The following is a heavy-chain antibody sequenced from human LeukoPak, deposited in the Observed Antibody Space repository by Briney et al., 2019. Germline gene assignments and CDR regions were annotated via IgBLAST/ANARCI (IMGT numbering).Heavy chain of an antibody. V-gene: IGHV4-39*07. D-gene: IGHD1-1*01. CDR1: GGSISSSSYY. CDR2: IYYSGST. Sequence: PSETLSLTCTVSGGSISSSSYYWGWIRQPPGKGLEWIGSIYYSGSTNYNPSLKSRVTISVDTSKNQFSLKLSSVTAADTAVYYCARGGQHWKGFNYWGQGTLVTVSS. J-gene: IGHJ4*02. CDR3: ARGGQHWKGFNY.